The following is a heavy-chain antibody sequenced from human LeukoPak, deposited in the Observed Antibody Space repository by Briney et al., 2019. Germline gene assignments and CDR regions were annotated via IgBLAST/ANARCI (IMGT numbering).Heavy chain of an antibody. CDR1: GYSISRGYX. Sequence: SETLSLTCAVSGYSISRGYXXXXXXQPPGXXLXXXXXXHRSGSXXXXXSXXXRXXXXXXTSKNQFSLKVTSVTAADTAVYYCARVDWNPDYWGQGTLVTVSS. CDR3: ARVDWNPDY. J-gene: IGHJ4*02. V-gene: IGHV4-38-2*01. CDR2: XHRSGSX. D-gene: IGHD1-1*01.